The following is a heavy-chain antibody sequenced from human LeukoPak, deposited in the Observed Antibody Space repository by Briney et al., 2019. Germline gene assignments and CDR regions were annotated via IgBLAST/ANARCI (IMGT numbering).Heavy chain of an antibody. D-gene: IGHD1-26*01. CDR1: GGSISSSSYY. Sequence: SETLSLTCTVSGGSISSSSYYWGWIRQPPGKGLEWIGSIYYSGSTYYNPSLKSRVTISVDTSKDHFSLKLRSVTAADTAVYYCAKHGELLSWFDPWGQGTQVTVSS. CDR2: IYYSGST. V-gene: IGHV4-39*01. CDR3: AKHGELLSWFDP. J-gene: IGHJ5*02.